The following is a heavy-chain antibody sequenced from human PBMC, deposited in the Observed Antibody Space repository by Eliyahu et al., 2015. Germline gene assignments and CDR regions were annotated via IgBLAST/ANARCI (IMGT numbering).Heavy chain of an antibody. CDR2: IIPIFGTA. D-gene: IGHD3-9*01. V-gene: IGHV1-69*01. J-gene: IGHJ6*02. CDR1: GGTFSSYA. Sequence: QVQLVQSGAEVKKPGSSVXVSCKASGGTFSSYAXSWVXXAPGQGLEWMGGIIPIFGTANYAQKFQGRVTITADESTSTAYMELSSLRSEDTAVYYCAREGLVLRYFDWLFHPDYYYYYGMDVWGQGTTVTVSS. CDR3: AREGLVLRYFDWLFHPDYYYYYGMDV.